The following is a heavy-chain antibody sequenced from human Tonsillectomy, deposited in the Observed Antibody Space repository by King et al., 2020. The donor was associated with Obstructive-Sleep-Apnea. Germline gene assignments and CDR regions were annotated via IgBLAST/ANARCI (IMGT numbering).Heavy chain of an antibody. CDR3: ATYYYDSSGYSEYFQH. V-gene: IGHV1-46*01. CDR2: INPSGGST. D-gene: IGHD3-22*01. Sequence: QLVQSGAEVKKPGASVKVSCKASGYTFTSYYMHWVQQAPGQGLEWMGIINPSGGSTSYAQKFQGRVTMTRDTSTSTVYMELSSLRSEDTAVYYCATYYYDSSGYSEYFQHWGQGTLVTVSS. J-gene: IGHJ1*01. CDR1: GYTFTSYY.